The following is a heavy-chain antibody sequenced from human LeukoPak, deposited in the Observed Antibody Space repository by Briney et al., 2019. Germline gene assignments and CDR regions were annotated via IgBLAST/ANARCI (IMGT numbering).Heavy chain of an antibody. J-gene: IGHJ3*02. V-gene: IGHV1-18*04. Sequence: ASVKVSCKASGYTFTGYYIHWVRQAPGQGLEWMGWISAYNGNTNYAQKLQGRVTMTTDTSTSTAYMELRSLRSDDTAVYYCARGEGDYPESAFDIWGQGTMVTVSS. CDR3: ARGEGDYPESAFDI. CDR1: GYTFTGYY. CDR2: ISAYNGNT. D-gene: IGHD4-17*01.